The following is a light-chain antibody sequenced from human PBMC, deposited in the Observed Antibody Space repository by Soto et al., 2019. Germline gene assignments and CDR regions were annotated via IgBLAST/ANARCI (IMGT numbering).Light chain of an antibody. CDR3: QQYGSTPPT. V-gene: IGKV3-20*01. Sequence: DIVLTQSPGTLSLSPGERATPSSMASNSVSNNCLAWYQRKPGNAPRLLIYGASYRAPDIPYRFSGSGSGTDFTLTIARLEAEDFAVYICQQYGSTPPTFGFGTKVEI. CDR2: GAS. J-gene: IGKJ4*02. CDR1: NSVSNNC.